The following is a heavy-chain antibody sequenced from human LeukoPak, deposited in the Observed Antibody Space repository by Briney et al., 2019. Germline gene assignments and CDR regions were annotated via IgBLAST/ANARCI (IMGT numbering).Heavy chain of an antibody. D-gene: IGHD5-12*01. Sequence: PGGSLRLSCAASGFTFSNACMSWVRQAPGKGLEWVGRITSKTDSETTEYAATVKGRLTNSRDDSKNTLYLRVSSLKTEDTAVYYCTTTNVGATISPDYWGQGTLVTVSP. V-gene: IGHV3-15*01. J-gene: IGHJ4*02. CDR1: GFTFSNAC. CDR3: TTTNVGATISPDY. CDR2: ITSKTDSETT.